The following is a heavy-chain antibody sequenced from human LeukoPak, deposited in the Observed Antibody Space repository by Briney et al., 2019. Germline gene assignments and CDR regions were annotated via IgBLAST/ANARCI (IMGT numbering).Heavy chain of an antibody. CDR3: ARERYFDY. V-gene: IGHV3-23*01. CDR1: GFTFSTCA. CDR2: ISGGGRST. Sequence: GGSLRLSCAASGFTFSTCAMSWVRQARGKGLEWVSTISGGGRSTDYADSVKGQFTISRDNSKNTLYLQMNSLRAEDTAVYYCARERYFDYWGQGTLVTVSS. J-gene: IGHJ4*02.